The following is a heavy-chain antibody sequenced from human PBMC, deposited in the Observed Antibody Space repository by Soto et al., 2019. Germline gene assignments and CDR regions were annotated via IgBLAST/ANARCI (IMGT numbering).Heavy chain of an antibody. CDR3: ARDSSLFPHGWFDP. CDR2: MNPNSGNT. CDR1: GYTFTSYD. J-gene: IGHJ5*02. D-gene: IGHD2-21*01. Sequence: GASVKVSCKASGYTFTSYDINWVRQATGQGLEWMGWMNPNSGNTGYAQKFQGRVTMTRNTSVSTAYMELSSLRSEDTAVYYCARDSSLFPHGWFDPWGQGTLVTVSS. V-gene: IGHV1-8*01.